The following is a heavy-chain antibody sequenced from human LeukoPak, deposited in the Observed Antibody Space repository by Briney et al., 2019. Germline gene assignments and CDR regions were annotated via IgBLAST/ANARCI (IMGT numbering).Heavy chain of an antibody. CDR3: AKSLYGSGSYYNWFDP. J-gene: IGHJ5*02. V-gene: IGHV4-38-2*02. D-gene: IGHD3-10*01. CDR1: GYSLTSGYY. CDR2: IFHSGST. Sequence: SETLSLTCTVSGYSLTSGYYWGWIRQPPGKGLEWIASIFHSGSTFYNPSVKSRVTISVDTSKNQFSLKLSSVTAADTAVYYCAKSLYGSGSYYNWFDPWGQGTLVTVSS.